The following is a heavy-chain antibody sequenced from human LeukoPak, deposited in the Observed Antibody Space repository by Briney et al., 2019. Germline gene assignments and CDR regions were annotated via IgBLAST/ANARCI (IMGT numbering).Heavy chain of an antibody. V-gene: IGHV3-11*01. CDR2: ISSSGSTI. CDR1: GFTFSDYY. D-gene: IGHD1-26*01. CDR3: ARWENIVGATSAFDI. J-gene: IGHJ3*02. Sequence: GGSLRLSCAASGFTFSDYYMSWIRQAPGKGLEWVSYISSSGSTIYYADSVKGRFTISRDNAKNSLYLQMNSQRAEDTAVYYCARWENIVGATSAFDIWGQGTMVTVSS.